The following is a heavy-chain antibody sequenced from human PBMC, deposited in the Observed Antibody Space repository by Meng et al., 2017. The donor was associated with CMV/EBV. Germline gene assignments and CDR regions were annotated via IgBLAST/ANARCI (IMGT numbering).Heavy chain of an antibody. D-gene: IGHD3-16*02. J-gene: IGHJ5*02. Sequence: GSLRLSFTVSGGSISSYYWSWIRQPPGKGLEWIGYIYYSGSTNYNPSLKSRVTISVDTSKNQFSLKLSSVTAADTAVYYCARVYRNWFDPWGQGTLVTVSS. CDR2: IYYSGST. CDR3: ARVYRNWFDP. V-gene: IGHV4-59*01. CDR1: GGSISSYY.